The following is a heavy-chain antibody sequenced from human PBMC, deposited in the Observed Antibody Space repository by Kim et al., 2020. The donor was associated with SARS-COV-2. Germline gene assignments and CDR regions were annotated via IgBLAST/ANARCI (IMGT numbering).Heavy chain of an antibody. V-gene: IGHV3-23*01. Sequence: GGSLRLSCAASGFTFSSYAMSWVRQAPGKGLEWVSAISGSGGSTYYADSVKGRFTISRDNSKNTLYLQMNSLRAEDTAVYYCAKWGSGSGLNNWFDPWGQGTLVTVSS. CDR3: AKWGSGSGLNNWFDP. CDR1: GFTFSSYA. CDR2: ISGSGGST. J-gene: IGHJ5*02. D-gene: IGHD3-10*01.